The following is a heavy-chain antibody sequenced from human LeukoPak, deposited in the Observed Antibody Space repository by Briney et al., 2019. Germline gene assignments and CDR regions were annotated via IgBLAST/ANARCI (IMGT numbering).Heavy chain of an antibody. CDR3: ASCATYYYDSSGYCDAFDI. CDR1: GGSFSGYY. D-gene: IGHD3-22*01. Sequence: SETLSLTCAVYGGSFSGYYWSWIRQPPGKGLEWIGEINHSGSTNYNPSLKSRVTISADTSKNQFSLKLSSVTAADTAVYYCASCATYYYDSSGYCDAFDIWGQGTMVTVSS. CDR2: INHSGST. V-gene: IGHV4-34*01. J-gene: IGHJ3*02.